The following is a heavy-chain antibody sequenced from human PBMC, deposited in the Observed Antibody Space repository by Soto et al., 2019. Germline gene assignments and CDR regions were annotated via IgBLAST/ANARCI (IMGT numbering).Heavy chain of an antibody. D-gene: IGHD4-17*01. CDR2: FGGTGGDT. CDR1: GFTFRTYT. V-gene: IGHV3-23*01. J-gene: IGHJ5*02. CDR3: ARGQRALITYGPFDP. Sequence: PGGSLRLSFAVFGFTFRTYTITWVRQPPGKGLGWLSSFGGTGGDTYDADSVKGRFTISRDNSKNTLFLQMNSLRAADTAVYYCARGQRALITYGPFDPWGQGTLVTVSS.